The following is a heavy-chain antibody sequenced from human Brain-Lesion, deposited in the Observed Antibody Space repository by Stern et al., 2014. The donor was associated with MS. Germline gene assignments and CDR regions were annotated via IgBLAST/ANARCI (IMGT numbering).Heavy chain of an antibody. CDR3: ARGRVVPGFQYYATDV. Sequence: QVQLQESGPGLVKPSQTLSLSCTVSGGSISSGGYYWSWIRQPAGKGLEWIGRIFNSGSTSYNPSLKSGVPISIDTPKTQFSWRLNPRTAADTAVYYWARGRVVPGFQYYATDVWGQGTTVIVSS. CDR1: GGSISSGGYY. CDR2: IFNSGST. J-gene: IGHJ6*02. V-gene: IGHV4-61*02. D-gene: IGHD2-2*01.